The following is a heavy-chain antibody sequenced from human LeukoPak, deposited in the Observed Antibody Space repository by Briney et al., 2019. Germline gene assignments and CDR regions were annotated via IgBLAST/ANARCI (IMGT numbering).Heavy chain of an antibody. V-gene: IGHV4-31*03. CDR2: INYSGNT. Sequence: SETLSLTCTVSGGSISSGGHYWTWIRQNPGKGLEWIGYINYSGNTYYNPSLKSRVTISVDTSKNQFSLKLSSVTAADTAVYYCARNELISSNYYYYGMDVWGRGTTVTVSS. J-gene: IGHJ6*02. CDR1: GGSISSGGHY. CDR3: ARNELISSNYYYYGMDV.